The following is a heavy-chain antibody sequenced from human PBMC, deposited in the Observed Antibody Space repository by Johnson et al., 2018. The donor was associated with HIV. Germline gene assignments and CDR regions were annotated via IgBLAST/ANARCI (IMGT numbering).Heavy chain of an antibody. CDR1: GFTFSDYY. CDR2: ISRRGSTI. Sequence: QVQLVESGGGVVQPGGSLRLSCAASGFTFSDYYMSWIRQAPGKGLEWVSYISRRGSTIYYADSVKGRFTISRDNSKNTLHLQMNSLRAEDTAVYYCARDLTNWGVGDAFDIWGQGTMVTVSS. J-gene: IGHJ3*02. CDR3: ARDLTNWGVGDAFDI. D-gene: IGHD7-27*01. V-gene: IGHV3-11*04.